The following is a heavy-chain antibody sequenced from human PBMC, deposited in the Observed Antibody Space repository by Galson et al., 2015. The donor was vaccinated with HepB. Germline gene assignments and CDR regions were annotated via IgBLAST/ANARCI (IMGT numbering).Heavy chain of an antibody. V-gene: IGHV3-23*01. Sequence: SLRLSCAASGFIFRNYAMTWVRQAPGTGLEWVSGMSDTGVNTYYADAVKDRFTISRDNSKKMLYLHMSGLGVEDTATYFCVKGADSNDDRYDYWGQGTLVTVSS. J-gene: IGHJ4*02. CDR1: GFIFRNYA. D-gene: IGHD1-1*01. CDR3: VKGADSNDDRYDY. CDR2: MSDTGVNT.